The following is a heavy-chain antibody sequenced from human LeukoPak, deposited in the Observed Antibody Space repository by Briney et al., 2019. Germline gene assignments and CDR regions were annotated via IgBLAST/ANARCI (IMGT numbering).Heavy chain of an antibody. Sequence: SETLSLTCSVSGGSIGSSSDYWAWIRQPPGKGLEWIGSFYYSGTTYRSPSLKSRVTISGATSKNQFLLTLRSVTAADTAIYYCARPAKYGDYEGLGAFDIWGQGTMVAVSP. CDR1: GGSIGSSSDY. V-gene: IGHV4-39*07. CDR3: ARPAKYGDYEGLGAFDI. CDR2: FYYSGTT. J-gene: IGHJ3*02. D-gene: IGHD4-17*01.